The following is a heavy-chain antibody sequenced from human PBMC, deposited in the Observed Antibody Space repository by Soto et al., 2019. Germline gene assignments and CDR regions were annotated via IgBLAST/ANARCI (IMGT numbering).Heavy chain of an antibody. D-gene: IGHD3-10*01. J-gene: IGHJ4*02. CDR1: AFTFSSYA. Sequence: PGGSLRLSCAASAFTFSSYAMSWVRQAPGKGLEWVSAISGSGGYTYYADSVKGRFTISRDNSKNTLYLQMNSLRAEDTAVYYCASGPYYGSGLDFDYWGQGTLVTVSS. V-gene: IGHV3-23*01. CDR2: ISGSGGYT. CDR3: ASGPYYGSGLDFDY.